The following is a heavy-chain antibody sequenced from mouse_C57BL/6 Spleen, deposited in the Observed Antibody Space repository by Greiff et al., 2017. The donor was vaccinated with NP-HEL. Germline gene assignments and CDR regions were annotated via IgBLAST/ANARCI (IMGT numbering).Heavy chain of an antibody. D-gene: IGHD2-3*01. CDR3: ARDGYYNYYAMDY. J-gene: IGHJ4*01. CDR1: GFNIKNNY. CDR2: IDPANGNT. V-gene: IGHV14-3*01. Sequence: EVQLQQSVAELVRPGASVKLSCTASGFNIKNNYMHWVKQRPEQGLEWIGRIDPANGNTKYAPKFQGKATITADTSSNTAYLQLSSLTSEDTAIYYCARDGYYNYYAMDYWGQGTSVTVSS.